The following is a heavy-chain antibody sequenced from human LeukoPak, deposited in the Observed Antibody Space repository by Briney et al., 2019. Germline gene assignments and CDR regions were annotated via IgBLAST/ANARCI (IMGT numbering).Heavy chain of an antibody. CDR3: GTVRGILSYFDL. Sequence: GASVKVSCKASGDSFSDSYIHWVRQAPGQGAEWMGWINLNTGGVNYAQKFDGRFSMTRDTSINTAFMELSGLRFDDTAVYYCGTVRGILSYFDLWGRGTLVTVSS. D-gene: IGHD3-16*01. J-gene: IGHJ2*01. V-gene: IGHV1-2*02. CDR1: GDSFSDSY. CDR2: INLNTGGV.